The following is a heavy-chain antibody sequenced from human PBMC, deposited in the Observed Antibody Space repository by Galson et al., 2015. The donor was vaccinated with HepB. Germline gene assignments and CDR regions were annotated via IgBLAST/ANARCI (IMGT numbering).Heavy chain of an antibody. D-gene: IGHD2-2*01. Sequence: SVKVSCKASGYTFTSYGISWVRQAPEQGLEWMGWISAYNGNTNYAQKLQGRVTMTTDTSTSTAYMELRSLRSDDTAVYYCARAPYCSSTSCYGGDDYWGQGTLVTVSS. V-gene: IGHV1-18*01. CDR2: ISAYNGNT. J-gene: IGHJ4*02. CDR3: ARAPYCSSTSCYGGDDY. CDR1: GYTFTSYG.